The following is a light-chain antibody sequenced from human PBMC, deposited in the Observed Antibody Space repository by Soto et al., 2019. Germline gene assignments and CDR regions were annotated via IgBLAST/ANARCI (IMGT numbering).Light chain of an antibody. Sequence: EIVLTQSPATLSLSPGGRATLSCRASQSVSISLAWYQQKPGQAPRLLIYGASTRATGIPARFSGSGSGTEFTLTISSLQSEDFAVYYCQQYNNWPPWTFGQGTKVDNK. V-gene: IGKV3-15*01. CDR3: QQYNNWPPWT. CDR1: QSVSIS. CDR2: GAS. J-gene: IGKJ1*01.